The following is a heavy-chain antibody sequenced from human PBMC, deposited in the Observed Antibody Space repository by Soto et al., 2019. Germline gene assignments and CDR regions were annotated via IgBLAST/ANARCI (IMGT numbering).Heavy chain of an antibody. D-gene: IGHD3-10*01. J-gene: IGHJ6*02. CDR1: GYIFTSYG. V-gene: IGHV1-3*01. Sequence: ASVKVSCKASGYIFTSYGIHWVRQAPGQRLEWMGWINAGNGNTKYSQKLQGRVTIIRDTSANTVYMELSSLRSEDTAVYYCASGYMVRGVIITSAYYYGMDVWGQGTTVTVSS. CDR2: INAGNGNT. CDR3: ASGYMVRGVIITSAYYYGMDV.